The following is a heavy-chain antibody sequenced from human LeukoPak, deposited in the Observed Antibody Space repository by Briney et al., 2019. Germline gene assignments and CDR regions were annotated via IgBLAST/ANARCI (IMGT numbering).Heavy chain of an antibody. CDR2: ISAYNGNT. V-gene: IGHV1-18*01. J-gene: IGHJ4*02. CDR1: GYTLTELS. D-gene: IGHD1-1*01. Sequence: GASVKVSCKVSGYTLTELSMYWVRQAPGQGLEWMGWISAYNGNTNYAQKLQDRVTMTTDTSTSTAYMELRSLRSDDTAVYYCARGVNWNDIPTVLPNFDYWGQGTLVTVSS. CDR3: ARGVNWNDIPTVLPNFDY.